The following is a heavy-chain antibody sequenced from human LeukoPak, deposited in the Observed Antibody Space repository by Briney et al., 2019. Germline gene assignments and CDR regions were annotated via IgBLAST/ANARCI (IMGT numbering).Heavy chain of an antibody. CDR1: GFTFGGSA. CDR3: AKEGSVCTNGICRYFDY. V-gene: IGHV3-9*01. J-gene: IGHJ4*02. Sequence: PGRSLRLFCAVSGFTFGGSAMHWVRQAPGKGLEWVSGISWDSGSLDYADCVKGRFTISRDNAKNSLYLQMDSLRAEDTAFYYCAKEGSVCTNGICRYFDYWGQGTLVTVSS. CDR2: ISWDSGSL. D-gene: IGHD2-8*01.